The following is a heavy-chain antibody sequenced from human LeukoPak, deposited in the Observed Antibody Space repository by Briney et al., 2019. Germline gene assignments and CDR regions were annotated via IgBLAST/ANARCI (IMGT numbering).Heavy chain of an antibody. Sequence: SETLSLTCTVSGGSISSYYWSWIRQPAGKGLEWIGRIYTSGSTNYNPSLKSRVTISVDTSKNQFSLKLSSVTAADTAVYYCARGGYYDSSGYYSFDYWGQGTLVTVSS. CDR2: IYTSGST. CDR1: GGSISSYY. D-gene: IGHD3-22*01. J-gene: IGHJ4*02. V-gene: IGHV4-4*07. CDR3: ARGGYYDSSGYYSFDY.